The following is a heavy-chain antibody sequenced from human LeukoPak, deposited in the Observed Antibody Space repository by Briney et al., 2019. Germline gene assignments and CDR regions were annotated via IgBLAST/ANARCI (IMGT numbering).Heavy chain of an antibody. V-gene: IGHV4-39*01. D-gene: IGHD3-3*01. J-gene: IGHJ4*02. Sequence: SSETLSLTCTVSGGSISSSSYYWGWIRQPPGKGLEWIGSIYYSGSTYYNPSLKSRVTISVDTSKNQFSLKLSSVTAADTAVYYCARRPDDFWSGYYFHWGQGTLVTVSS. CDR2: IYYSGST. CDR1: GGSISSSSYY. CDR3: ARRPDDFWSGYYFH.